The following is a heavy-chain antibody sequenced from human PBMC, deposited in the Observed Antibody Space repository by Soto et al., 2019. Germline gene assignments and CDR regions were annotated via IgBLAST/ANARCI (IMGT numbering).Heavy chain of an antibody. V-gene: IGHV3-21*01. J-gene: IGHJ2*01. CDR3: ARDQLAGTRYFDL. CDR1: GFTFSSYS. CDR2: ISSSSSYI. Sequence: EVQLVESGGGLVKPGGSLRLSCAASGFTFSSYSMNWVRQAPGKGLEWVSSISSSSSYIYYADSVKGRFTISRDNAKNSLYLQRNRLRAEDTAVYYCARDQLAGTRYFDLWGRGTLVTVSS. D-gene: IGHD6-19*01.